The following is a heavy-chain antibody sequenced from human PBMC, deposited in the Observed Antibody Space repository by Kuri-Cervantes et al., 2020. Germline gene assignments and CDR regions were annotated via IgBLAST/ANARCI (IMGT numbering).Heavy chain of an antibody. D-gene: IGHD2-15*01. CDR1: GFTFSSYW. CDR2: IKQDGSEK. V-gene: IGHV3-7*01. J-gene: IGHJ3*02. CDR3: ARGTECSGGSCANDAFDI. Sequence: GESLKISFAASGFTFSSYWMSWVRQAPGKGLEWVANIKQDGSEKYYVDSVKGRFTISRDNAKNSLYLQMNSLRAEDTAVYYCARGTECSGGSCANDAFDIWGQGTMVTVSS.